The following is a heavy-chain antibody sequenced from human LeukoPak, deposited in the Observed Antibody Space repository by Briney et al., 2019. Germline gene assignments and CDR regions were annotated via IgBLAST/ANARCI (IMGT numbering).Heavy chain of an antibody. CDR3: AGEFLWNSNWFDP. V-gene: IGHV4-59*01. D-gene: IGHD3-10*01. Sequence: PSGTLSLTCTVSGGSISSYYWSWIRQPPGKGLEWIGYIYYSGSTNYNPSLKSRVTISVDTSKNQFSLKLSSVTAADTAVYYCAGEFLWNSNWFDPWGQGTLVTVSS. CDR2: IYYSGST. J-gene: IGHJ5*02. CDR1: GGSISSYY.